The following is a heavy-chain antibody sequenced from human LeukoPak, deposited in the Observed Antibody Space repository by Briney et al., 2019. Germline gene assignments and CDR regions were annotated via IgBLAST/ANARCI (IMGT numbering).Heavy chain of an antibody. J-gene: IGHJ4*02. CDR1: GFTFSSYG. V-gene: IGHV3-33*01. D-gene: IGHD3-22*01. CDR2: IWYDGSNK. CDR3: AREPTSDYYDSSGYYKTHYFDY. Sequence: GRSLRLSCAASGFTFSSYGMHWVRQAQGKGLEWVAAIWYDGSNKYYADSVKGRFTISRDNSKNTLYLQMNSLRAEDTAVYYCAREPTSDYYDSSGYYKTHYFDYWGQGTLVTVSS.